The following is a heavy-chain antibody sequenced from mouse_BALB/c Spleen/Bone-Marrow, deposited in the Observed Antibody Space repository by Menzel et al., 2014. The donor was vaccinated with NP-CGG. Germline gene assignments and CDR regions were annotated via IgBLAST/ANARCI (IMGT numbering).Heavy chain of an antibody. CDR3: ASDYDYLDY. J-gene: IGHJ2*01. D-gene: IGHD2-4*01. CDR2: ISSGSSTI. V-gene: IGHV5-17*02. Sequence: EVMLVESGGGLVQPGGSRKLSCAASGFTFSSFGMHWVRQAPEKGLEWVAYISSGSSTIYYADTVKGRFTISRDNPKNTLFLQMTSLRSEDTAMYYCASDYDYLDYWSQGTTLTVSS. CDR1: GFTFSSFG.